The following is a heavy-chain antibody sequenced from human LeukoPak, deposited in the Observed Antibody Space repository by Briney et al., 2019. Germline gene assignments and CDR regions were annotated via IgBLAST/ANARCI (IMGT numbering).Heavy chain of an antibody. D-gene: IGHD5-24*01. CDR2: ISSTSSFI. J-gene: IGHJ3*02. CDR3: TRERRRLATFMSVM. CDR1: GLPFSDYY. Sequence: PGGSLRLSCAAAGLPFSDYYMTSIRQAPGKGLEWVSYISSTSSFIDYADSVRGRFTISTDNAKNSLYLHMNNLRAEETAVYYCTRERRRLATFMSVMWGQGTLVTVSP. V-gene: IGHV3-11*05.